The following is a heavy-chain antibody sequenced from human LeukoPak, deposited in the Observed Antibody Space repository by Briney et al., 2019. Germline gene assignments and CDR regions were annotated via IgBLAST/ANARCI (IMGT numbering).Heavy chain of an antibody. V-gene: IGHV3-30*04. CDR1: GFTFSSYA. D-gene: IGHD1-7*01. J-gene: IGHJ6*03. CDR3: ASDSGTTPSLYYYYYYYMDV. CDR2: ISYDGSNK. Sequence: GGSLRLSCAASGFTFSSYAMYWVRQAPGKGLEWVAVISYDGSNKYYADSVKGRFTISRDNSKNTLYLQMNSLRAEDTAVYYCASDSGTTPSLYYYYYYYMDVWGKGTTVTVSS.